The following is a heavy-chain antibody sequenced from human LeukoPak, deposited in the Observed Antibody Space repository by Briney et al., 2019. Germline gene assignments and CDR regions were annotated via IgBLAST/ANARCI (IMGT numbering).Heavy chain of an antibody. Sequence: SETLSLTCAVSGGCISSGGYSWSWIRQPPGKGLGWIGYIYHSGSTYYNPSLKSRVTISVDRSKNQFSLKLSSVTAADTAVYYCARVGDYYDSDYWGQGTLVTVSS. D-gene: IGHD3-22*01. CDR2: IYHSGST. CDR1: GGCISSGGYS. V-gene: IGHV4-30-2*01. J-gene: IGHJ4*02. CDR3: ARVGDYYDSDY.